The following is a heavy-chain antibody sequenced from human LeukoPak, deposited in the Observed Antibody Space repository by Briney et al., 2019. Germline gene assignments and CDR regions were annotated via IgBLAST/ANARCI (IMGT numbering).Heavy chain of an antibody. D-gene: IGHD3-16*01. CDR2: IYYSGST. CDR1: DGSISSSSYY. V-gene: IGHV4-39*01. Sequence: SETLSLTCTVSDGSISSSSYYWGWIRQPPGKGLEWIGSIYYSGSTYYNPSLKSRVTISVDTSKNQFSLKLSSVTAADTAVYYCARHRHYDYVWGSYSALPSLYYFDYWGQGTLVTVSS. J-gene: IGHJ4*02. CDR3: ARHRHYDYVWGSYSALPSLYYFDY.